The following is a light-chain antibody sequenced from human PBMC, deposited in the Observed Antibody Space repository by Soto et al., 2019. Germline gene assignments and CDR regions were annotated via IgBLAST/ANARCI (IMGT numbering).Light chain of an antibody. CDR3: RLYTSRSSVV. CDR1: SSDVGGYNY. V-gene: IGLV2-14*01. CDR2: EVS. J-gene: IGLJ2*01. Sequence: QSALTQPASVSGSPGQSITISCTGTSSDVGGYNYVSWYQQHPGKAPKLMIYEVSNRPSGVSNRFSRSKSGNTASLTISGLQAEDEADYYRRLYTSRSSVVFGGGAQLTVL.